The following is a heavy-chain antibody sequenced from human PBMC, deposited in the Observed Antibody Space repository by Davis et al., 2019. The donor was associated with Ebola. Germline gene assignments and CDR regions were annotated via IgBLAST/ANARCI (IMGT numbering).Heavy chain of an antibody. D-gene: IGHD3-10*01. Sequence: PGGSLRLSCEVSGFNLRNYGMHWVRQTPGKGLEWVAIIWYDGSKKYYADSVRGRFTISRDNSKNTVYLQMNSLRVEDTATYYCVGGEKGDYWGQGTLVTVSS. CDR2: IWYDGSKK. CDR1: GFNLRNYG. CDR3: VGGEKGDY. J-gene: IGHJ4*02. V-gene: IGHV3-33*01.